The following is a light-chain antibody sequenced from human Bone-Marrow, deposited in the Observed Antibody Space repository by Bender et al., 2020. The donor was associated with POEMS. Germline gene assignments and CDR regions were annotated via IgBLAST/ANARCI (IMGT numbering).Light chain of an antibody. V-gene: IGLV2-14*01. J-gene: IGLJ2*01. CDR1: SSDVGFYNY. CDR2: DVS. CDR3: CSYAGRATFV. Sequence: QSALTQPASVSGSPGQSITISCTGSSSDVGFYNYVSWYQQLPGKAPKFIIFDVSSRPSGLAHRFSGSKAGNTASLTISGHQAEDEAEYFCCSYAGRATFVFGGGTKLTVL.